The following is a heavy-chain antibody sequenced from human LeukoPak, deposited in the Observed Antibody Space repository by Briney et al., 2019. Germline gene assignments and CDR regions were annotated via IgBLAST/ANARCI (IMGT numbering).Heavy chain of an antibody. CDR1: GYTFTSYY. CDR3: ARELAGDYYDSSGYYPFDY. V-gene: IGHV1-46*01. CDR2: INPSGVST. Sequence: ASVKVSCKASGYTFTSYYMHWVRQAPGQGLEWMGIINPSGVSTSYAQKFQGRVTMTRDTSTSTVYMELSSLSSEDTAVYYCARELAGDYYDSSGYYPFDYWGQGTLVTVSS. J-gene: IGHJ4*02. D-gene: IGHD3-22*01.